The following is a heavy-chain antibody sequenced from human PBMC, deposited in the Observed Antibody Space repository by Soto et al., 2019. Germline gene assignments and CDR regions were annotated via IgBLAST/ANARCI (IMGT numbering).Heavy chain of an antibody. CDR3: AHRLPSSDNWNFIGFDY. D-gene: IGHD1-7*01. CDR1: GFSLSTSGVG. Sequence: ASGPTLVNPTQTLTLTFTFCGFSLSTSGVGVGWIRQPPGKALEWLALIYWDDDKRYSPSLKSRLTTTKDTSKNQVVLTMTNMDPVDTATYYCAHRLPSSDNWNFIGFDYWGQGTLLTVSS. J-gene: IGHJ4*02. V-gene: IGHV2-5*02. CDR2: IYWDDDK.